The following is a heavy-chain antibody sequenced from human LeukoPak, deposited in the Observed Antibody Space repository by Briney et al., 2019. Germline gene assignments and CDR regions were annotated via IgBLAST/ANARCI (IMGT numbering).Heavy chain of an antibody. D-gene: IGHD3-3*01. CDR1: GGSFSGYY. J-gene: IGHJ5*02. CDR2: IYYSGST. Sequence: KPSETLSLTCAVYGGSFSGYYWSWIRQHPGKGLEWIGYIYYSGSTYYNPSLKSRVTISVDTSKNQFSLKLSSVTAADTAVYYCARDNHPGWEEWSSPHNWFDPWGQGTLVTVSS. V-gene: IGHV4-31*11. CDR3: ARDNHPGWEEWSSPHNWFDP.